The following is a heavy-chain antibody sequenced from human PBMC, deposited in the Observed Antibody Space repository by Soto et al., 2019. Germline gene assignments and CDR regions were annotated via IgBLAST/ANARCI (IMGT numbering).Heavy chain of an antibody. V-gene: IGHV1-69*06. D-gene: IGHD3-3*01. J-gene: IGHJ6*02. CDR2: IIPIFGTA. Sequence: QVQLVQSGAEVKKPGSSVKVSCKASGGTFSSYAISWVRQAPGQGLEWMGGIIPIFGTANYAHKFQGRVTITADKYTSTAYMELISLRSEDTAVYYCASPTREWLTPARDYYYGMDVWGQGTTVTVSS. CDR3: ASPTREWLTPARDYYYGMDV. CDR1: GGTFSSYA.